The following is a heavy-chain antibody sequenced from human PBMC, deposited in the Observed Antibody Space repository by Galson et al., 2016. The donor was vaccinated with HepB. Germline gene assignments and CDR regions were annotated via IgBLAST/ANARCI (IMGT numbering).Heavy chain of an antibody. D-gene: IGHD6-13*01. J-gene: IGHJ2*01. Sequence: SLRLSCAASGFTFSSYALSWVRQAPGEGLEWVSAVSSSGDSTYYADSVKGRFTISRDNSYNTLFMQMDSLRVEGTAVYYCAKDWAKVAAGTVGWYFDLWGRGTLATVSS. CDR3: AKDWAKVAAGTVGWYFDL. V-gene: IGHV3-23*01. CDR2: VSSSGDST. CDR1: GFTFSSYA.